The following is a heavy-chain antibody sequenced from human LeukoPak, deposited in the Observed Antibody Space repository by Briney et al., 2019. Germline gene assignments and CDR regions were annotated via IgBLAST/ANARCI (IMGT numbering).Heavy chain of an antibody. D-gene: IGHD5-12*01. V-gene: IGHV5-51*01. CDR3: ARREGYSGYDYYFDY. CDR1: GYSFTSYW. J-gene: IGHJ4*02. CDR2: IYPGDSDT. Sequence: GESLKISCKGSGYSFTSYWIGWVRQMPGKGLEWMGIIYPGDSDTRYSPSFQGQVTISADKSISTAYLQWSSLKASDTAMYYCARREGYSGYDYYFDYWGQGTLVTVSS.